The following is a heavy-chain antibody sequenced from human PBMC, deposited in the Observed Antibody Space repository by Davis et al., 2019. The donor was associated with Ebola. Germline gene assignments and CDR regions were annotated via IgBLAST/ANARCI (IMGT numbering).Heavy chain of an antibody. CDR1: GGSFSTYY. D-gene: IGHD6-19*01. V-gene: IGHV4-34*01. J-gene: IGHJ4*02. Sequence: MPGGSLRLSFAVYGGSFSTYYWSWIRQPPGMGLEWIGEINHSGSTNYNPSLKSRVTMSVDTSKSQFSLKLSSVTAADTSIYYCARGPAYSSGWYWNYWGQGTLVTVSS. CDR3: ARGPAYSSGWYWNY. CDR2: INHSGST.